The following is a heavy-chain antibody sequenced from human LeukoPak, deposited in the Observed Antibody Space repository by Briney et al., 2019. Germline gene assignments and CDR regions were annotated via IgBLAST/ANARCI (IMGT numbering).Heavy chain of an antibody. CDR3: ARGATGTTFDY. D-gene: IGHD1-1*01. CDR1: GFTFSSYA. V-gene: IGHV3-23*01. CDR2: IGASGGST. J-gene: IGHJ4*02. Sequence: GGSLRLSCATPGFTFSSYAMSWVRQAPGKGLEWVSGIGASGGSTYYADSVKGRFTISRDNAKNSLYLQMNSLRAEDTALYYCARGATGTTFDYWGQGTLVTVSS.